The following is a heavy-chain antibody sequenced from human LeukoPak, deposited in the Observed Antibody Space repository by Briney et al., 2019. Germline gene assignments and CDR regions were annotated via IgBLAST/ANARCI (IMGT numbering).Heavy chain of an antibody. Sequence: PGGSLRLSCASSGFTFSSYAMSGVRQAPAKGREWVSGISARYGSTYYAESVKGRFTISRDNSKNTLYLQMNSLRAEDTAVYSCAKDNCGGDCYPSNYYFDYWGQGTLVTV. J-gene: IGHJ4*02. CDR3: AKDNCGGDCYPSNYYFDY. D-gene: IGHD2-21*01. CDR2: ISARYGST. V-gene: IGHV3-23*01. CDR1: GFTFSSYA.